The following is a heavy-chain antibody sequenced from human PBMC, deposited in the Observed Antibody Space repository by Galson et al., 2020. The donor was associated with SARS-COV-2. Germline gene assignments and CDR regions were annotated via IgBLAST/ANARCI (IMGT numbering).Heavy chain of an antibody. V-gene: IGHV1-18*01. CDR2: ISAYNGNT. CDR3: ARALIHGDYYYGMDV. D-gene: IGHD4-17*01. J-gene: IGHJ6*02. CDR1: GYTFTSYG. Sequence: ASVQVSCKASGYTFTSYGISWVRQAPGQGLEWMGWISAYNGNTNYAQKLQGRVTMTTDTSTSTAYMELRSLRSDDTAVYYCARALIHGDYYYGMDVWGQGTTVTVSS.